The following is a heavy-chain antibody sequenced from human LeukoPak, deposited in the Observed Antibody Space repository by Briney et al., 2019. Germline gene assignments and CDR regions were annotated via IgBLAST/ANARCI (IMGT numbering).Heavy chain of an antibody. J-gene: IGHJ4*02. Sequence: ASVKVSCKASGGTFNSYAISWVRQAPGQGLEWMGWISAYNANTNYAQKLQGRVTMTTDTSTSTAYMELRSLRSDDTAVYYCARDTGRTAVTTRHFDYWGQGTLVTVSS. CDR3: ARDTGRTAVTTRHFDY. V-gene: IGHV1-18*01. CDR2: ISAYNANT. D-gene: IGHD4-17*01. CDR1: GGTFNSYA.